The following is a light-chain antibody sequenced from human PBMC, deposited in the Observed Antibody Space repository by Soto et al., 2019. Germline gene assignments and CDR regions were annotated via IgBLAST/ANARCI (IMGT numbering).Light chain of an antibody. CDR2: YSS. J-gene: IGKJ1*01. Sequence: EIVLTQSPGTLSLSPEERATHSCRASQSISSSYLAWFQHKPGQAPSLLIYYSSTRASGIPARFSGSGSGTEFTLTISSLQSEDFAVYYCQQYNTWPRTFGQGTKVDI. V-gene: IGKV3-15*01. CDR1: QSISSSY. CDR3: QQYNTWPRT.